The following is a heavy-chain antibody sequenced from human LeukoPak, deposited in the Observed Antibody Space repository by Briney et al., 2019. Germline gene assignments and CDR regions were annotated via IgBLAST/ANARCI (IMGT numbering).Heavy chain of an antibody. V-gene: IGHV3-74*01. J-gene: IGHJ3*02. CDR2: IDLAGEYT. Sequence: GGALRLSCAASGFTFSDYWMHWVRQAPGKGLVWVSRIDLAGEYTTYADSVKGRFTISRDNAKNTLYLQMNSLRAEDTAVYYCASGNSHAFDIWGQGTMVTVSS. CDR1: GFTFSDYW. CDR3: ASGNSHAFDI.